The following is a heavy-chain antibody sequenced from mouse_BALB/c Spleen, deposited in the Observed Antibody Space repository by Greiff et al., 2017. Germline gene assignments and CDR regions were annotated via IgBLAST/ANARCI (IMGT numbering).Heavy chain of an antibody. Sequence: QVQLQQSGAELVRPGASVTLSCKASGYTFTDYEMHWVKQTPVHGLEWIGAIDPETGGTAYNQKFKGKATLTADKSSSTAYMELRSLTSEDSAVYYYTRWLLRRFAYWGQGTLVTVSA. J-gene: IGHJ3*01. CDR3: TRWLLRRFAY. CDR2: IDPETGGT. V-gene: IGHV1-15*01. D-gene: IGHD2-3*01. CDR1: GYTFTDYE.